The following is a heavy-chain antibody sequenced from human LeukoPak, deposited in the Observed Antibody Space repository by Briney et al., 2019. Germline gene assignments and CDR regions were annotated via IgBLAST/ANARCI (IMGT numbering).Heavy chain of an antibody. CDR3: ARTTRGYYDY. CDR1: GGSFSGYY. V-gene: IGHV4-34*01. CDR2: TNHSGST. J-gene: IGHJ4*02. Sequence: SETLSLTCAVYGGSFSGYYWSWIRQPPGKGLEWIGETNHSGSTNYNPSLKSRVTISVDTSKNQFSLKLSSVTAADTAVYYCARTTRGYYDYWGQGTLVTVSS. D-gene: IGHD3-22*01.